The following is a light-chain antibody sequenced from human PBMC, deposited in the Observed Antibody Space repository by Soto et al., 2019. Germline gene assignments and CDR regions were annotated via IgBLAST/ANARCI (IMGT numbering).Light chain of an antibody. CDR2: RNN. V-gene: IGLV1-47*01. Sequence: QSVLTQPPSASGTPGQRVTISCSGSSSNIGSNYVYWYQQLPGTAPKLLIYRNNQRPSGVPDRFSGPKSGTSASLAISGLRSEDEADYYCAAWDDSLSPHVVFGGGTQLTV. CDR3: AAWDDSLSPHVV. J-gene: IGLJ2*01. CDR1: SSNIGSNY.